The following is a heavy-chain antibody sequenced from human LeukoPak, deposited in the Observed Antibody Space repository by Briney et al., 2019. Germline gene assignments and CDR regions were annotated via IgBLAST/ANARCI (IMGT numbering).Heavy chain of an antibody. CDR1: GYTLTSNY. CDR2: IYPRDGST. CDR3: ARDQEGFDY. V-gene: IGHV1-46*01. Sequence: ASVKVSCKASGYTLTSNYRYCVRQAPGQGLEWMGMIYPRDGSTSYAQKFQGRVTVTRDTSTSTVHMELSGLRSEDTAVYYCARDQEGFDYWGQGTLVTVSS. J-gene: IGHJ4*02.